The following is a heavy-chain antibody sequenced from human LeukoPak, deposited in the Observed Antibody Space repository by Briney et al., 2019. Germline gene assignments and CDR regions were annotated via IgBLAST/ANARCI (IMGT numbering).Heavy chain of an antibody. CDR3: ARSTHGYYYDSSGYYFDY. CDR2: IYTSGST. V-gene: IGHV4-4*07. J-gene: IGHJ4*02. Sequence: SETLSLTCTVSGGSISSYYWSWIRQPAGKGLEWIGRIYTSGSTNYNPSLKSRVTMSVDTSKNQFSLKLGSVTAADTAVYYCARSTHGYYYDSSGYYFDYWGQGTLVTVSS. D-gene: IGHD3-22*01. CDR1: GGSISSYY.